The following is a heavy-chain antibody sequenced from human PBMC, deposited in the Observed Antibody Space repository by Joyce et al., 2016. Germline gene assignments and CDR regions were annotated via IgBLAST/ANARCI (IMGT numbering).Heavy chain of an antibody. CDR1: GGSISSAHW. CDR3: ARNGAYSQDP. D-gene: IGHD5-12*01. Sequence: QVQLQESGPGLVKPSGTLSLTCAVSGGSISSAHWWSWVRQPPGKGLEWIGEIYLGGSTTYNPSLMSRVTISVDKSKNQLSLKMNSVTAADTAVYYCARNGAYSQDPWGQGTLVTVSS. J-gene: IGHJ5*01. CDR2: IYLGGST. V-gene: IGHV4-4*02.